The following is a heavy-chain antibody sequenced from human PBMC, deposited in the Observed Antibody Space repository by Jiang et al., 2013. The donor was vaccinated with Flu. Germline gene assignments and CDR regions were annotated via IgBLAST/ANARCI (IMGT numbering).Heavy chain of an antibody. V-gene: IGHV6-1*01. CDR3: ARAGAITGTVYYYMDV. Sequence: QTLSLTCAISGDSVSSNSAAWNWIRQSPSRGLEWLGRTYYRSKWYNDYAVSVKSRITINPDTSKNQFSLQLNSVTPEDTAVYYCARAGAITGTVYYYMDVWGKGTTVTVSS. D-gene: IGHD1-7*01. CDR1: GDSVSSNSAA. J-gene: IGHJ6*03. CDR2: TYYRSKWYN.